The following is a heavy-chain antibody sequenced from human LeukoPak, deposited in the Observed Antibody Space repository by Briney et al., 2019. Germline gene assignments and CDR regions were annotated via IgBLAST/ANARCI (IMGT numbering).Heavy chain of an antibody. CDR3: AKRGGYDYGSHFAS. D-gene: IGHD3-10*01. CDR2: MSGGGSNA. Sequence: GGSLRLSCTTSGFIFNNYGMAWVRQAPGKGLEWVSSMSGGGSNAHYADSVKGRLTISRDSKNTLYLDMDSLRADDTAVYFCAKRGGYDYGSHFASWGQGVLVTVSP. V-gene: IGHV3-23*01. CDR1: GFIFNNYG. J-gene: IGHJ4*02.